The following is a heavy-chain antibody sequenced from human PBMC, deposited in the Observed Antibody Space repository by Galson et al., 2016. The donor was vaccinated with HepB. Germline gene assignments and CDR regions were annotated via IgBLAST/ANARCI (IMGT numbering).Heavy chain of an antibody. Sequence: QSGAEVKKPGESLKISCTTSGYTFTGKWIGWVRQKPGKGLEWMGITYPGDSDTRYSPSFQGQVTIPVDKSTNTAYLPGSSLKAADTATYYCARSFCRGGACYSFWYFDIWGRGTPVTVSS. J-gene: IGHJ2*01. CDR3: ARSFCRGGACYSFWYFDI. D-gene: IGHD2-15*01. V-gene: IGHV5-51*01. CDR2: TYPGDSDT. CDR1: GYTFTGKW.